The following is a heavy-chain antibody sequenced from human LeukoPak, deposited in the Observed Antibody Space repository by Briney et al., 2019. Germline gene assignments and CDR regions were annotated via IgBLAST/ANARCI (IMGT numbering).Heavy chain of an antibody. CDR2: IYTSGST. CDR1: GGSISSGSYY. J-gene: IGHJ4*02. V-gene: IGHV4-61*02. D-gene: IGHD5-24*01. Sequence: SETLSLTCTVSGGSISSGSYYWSWIRQPAGKGLEWIGRIYTSGSTNYNPSLKSRVTISVDTSKNQFSLKLSSVTAADTAVYYCARNPPGDGYNWYYFDYWGQGTLVTVSS. CDR3: ARNPPGDGYNWYYFDY.